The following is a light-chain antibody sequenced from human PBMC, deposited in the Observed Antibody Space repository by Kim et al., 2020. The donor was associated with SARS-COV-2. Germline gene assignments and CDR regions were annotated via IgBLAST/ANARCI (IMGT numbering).Light chain of an antibody. V-gene: IGLV1-40*01. Sequence: QSVLTQPPSVSGAPGQRVTISCTGSSSNIGAGYDVHWYQQLPGTAPKLLIHGNNNRPSGVPDRFSGSKSGTSASLVITGLQAEDEADYYCQSYDTSLGALVFGAGTQLTVL. CDR3: QSYDTSLGALV. CDR2: GNN. J-gene: IGLJ3*02. CDR1: SSNIGAGYD.